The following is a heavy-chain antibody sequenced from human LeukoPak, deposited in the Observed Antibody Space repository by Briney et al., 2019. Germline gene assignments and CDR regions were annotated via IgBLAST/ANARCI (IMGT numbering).Heavy chain of an antibody. CDR1: GYTFTSYG. D-gene: IGHD1-26*01. Sequence: ASVKVSCKASGYTFTSYGISWVRQAPGQGLEWMGWISVYNGNTNYAQKLQGRVTMTRDVSTSTVYMELSSLTSEDTAVYYCARTMYSGSFYEAFNIWGLGTIVTVSS. CDR2: ISVYNGNT. V-gene: IGHV1-18*01. J-gene: IGHJ3*02. CDR3: ARTMYSGSFYEAFNI.